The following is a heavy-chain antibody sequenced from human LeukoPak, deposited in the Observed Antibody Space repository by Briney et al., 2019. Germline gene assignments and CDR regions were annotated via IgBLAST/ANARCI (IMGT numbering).Heavy chain of an antibody. CDR1: GLTFSTYW. CDR2: VRHDGSEK. D-gene: IGHD2-15*01. J-gene: IGHJ4*02. Sequence: PGGSLRLSCAASGLTFSTYWMSWVRQAPGQGLEWVANVRHDGSEKYYVDSVKGRFTISRDNAKNSLYLQMNSLRDEDTAVYYCASDSPGYDSGSYLAYWGQGTLVTVSS. CDR3: ASDSPGYDSGSYLAY. V-gene: IGHV3-7*03.